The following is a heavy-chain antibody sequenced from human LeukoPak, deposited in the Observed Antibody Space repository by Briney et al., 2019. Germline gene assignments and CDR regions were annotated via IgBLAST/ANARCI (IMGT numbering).Heavy chain of an antibody. CDR1: GGSLSGYY. J-gene: IGHJ3*02. CDR2: INHSGST. D-gene: IGHD3-16*01. V-gene: IGHV4-34*01. Sequence: SERLSLTCAVYGGSLSGYYWSWIRQPRGKGLEWIGEINHSGSTHYNPSLKSRVTISVDTSKNRFSLKLSSVTAADTAVFYCARVGLNAFDMWGQGTIVPVSS. CDR3: ARVGLNAFDM.